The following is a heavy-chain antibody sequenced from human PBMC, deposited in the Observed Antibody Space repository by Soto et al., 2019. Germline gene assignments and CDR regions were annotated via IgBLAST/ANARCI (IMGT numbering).Heavy chain of an antibody. CDR1: EDTFRNYA. D-gene: IGHD2-2*01. Sequence: QVELVQSGAEVKKPGSSVKVSCQASEDTFRNYAISWVRQAPGQGLEWMGGIIPIFGTANYAQKFQGRVTITADTSANTVYLELSSLRSEDTAVYYCARVVPGAEAWFGPWGQGTLVTVSS. CDR3: ARVVPGAEAWFGP. V-gene: IGHV1-69*06. J-gene: IGHJ5*02. CDR2: IIPIFGTA.